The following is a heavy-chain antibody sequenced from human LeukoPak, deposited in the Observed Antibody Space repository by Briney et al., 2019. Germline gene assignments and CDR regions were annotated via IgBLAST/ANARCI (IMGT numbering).Heavy chain of an antibody. CDR3: ASTCGGDCSGAFDI. CDR1: GGSFSGYY. CDR2: INHSGST. J-gene: IGHJ3*02. Sequence: SETLSLTCAVYGGSFSGYYWSWIRQPPGKGLEWIGEINHSGSTNYNPSLKSRVTISVDTSKNQFSLKLSSVTAADTAVYYCASTCGGDCSGAFDIWGQGTMVTVSS. V-gene: IGHV4-34*01. D-gene: IGHD2-21*02.